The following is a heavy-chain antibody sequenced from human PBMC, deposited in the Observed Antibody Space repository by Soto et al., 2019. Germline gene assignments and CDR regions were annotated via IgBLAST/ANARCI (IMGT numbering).Heavy chain of an antibody. CDR3: ARGGGSPYHNHEFDF. CDR2: IYNGGSP. Sequence: SETLSLTCTVSGASVSTAYWSWIRRPPGKRLEYIGFIYNGGSPNYNPSLESRVTISPDTSKSQFSLKLSSVTAADTAVYYCARGGGSPYHNHEFDFWGQGTLVT. J-gene: IGHJ4*02. CDR1: GASVSTAY. D-gene: IGHD6-13*01. V-gene: IGHV4-59*02.